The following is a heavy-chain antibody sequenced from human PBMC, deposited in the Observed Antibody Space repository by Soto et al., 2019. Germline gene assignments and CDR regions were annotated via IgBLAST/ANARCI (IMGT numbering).Heavy chain of an antibody. Sequence: QPQLQESGPGLVKPSETLSLTCTVSGGSISTNSHYWAWIRHPPGKGLEGIASIQFDGRTYYNPPLKSRVTVSLDTSRNQFSLTLISVTAADTAMYYCARHLGNLGDWAFDYWGQGTPVTFSS. CDR1: GGSISTNSHY. D-gene: IGHD2-21*01. CDR2: IQFDGRT. V-gene: IGHV4-39*01. J-gene: IGHJ4*02. CDR3: ARHLGNLGDWAFDY.